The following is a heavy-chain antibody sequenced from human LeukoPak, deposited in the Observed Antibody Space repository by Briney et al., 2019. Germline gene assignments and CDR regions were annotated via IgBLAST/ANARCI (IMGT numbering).Heavy chain of an antibody. CDR1: GGSISSYY. Sequence: SETLSLTCTVSGGSISSYYWSWIRQPPGKGLEWIGEINHSGSTNYNPSLKSRVTISVDTSKNQFSLKLSSVTAADTAVYYCARRVHDSSGYFYIDYWGQGTLVTVSS. CDR3: ARRVHDSSGYFYIDY. D-gene: IGHD3-22*01. CDR2: INHSGST. V-gene: IGHV4-34*01. J-gene: IGHJ4*02.